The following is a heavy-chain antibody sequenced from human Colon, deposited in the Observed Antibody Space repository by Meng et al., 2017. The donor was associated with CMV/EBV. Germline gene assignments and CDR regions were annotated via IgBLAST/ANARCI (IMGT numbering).Heavy chain of an antibody. D-gene: IGHD3-10*01. Sequence: ASGYTFTAYYMPWVRQAPGQGLEWMGRINPNSGATNSAQKFQGRVTMTRDTSISTAYMKLSSLRSDDTAVYYCARCPMVRGGCAFDPWGQGTLVTVSS. CDR2: INPNSGAT. CDR3: ARCPMVRGGCAFDP. CDR1: GYTFTAYY. J-gene: IGHJ5*02. V-gene: IGHV1-2*06.